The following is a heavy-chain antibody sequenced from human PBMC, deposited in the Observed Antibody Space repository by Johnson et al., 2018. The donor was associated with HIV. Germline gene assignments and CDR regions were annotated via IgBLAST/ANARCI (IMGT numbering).Heavy chain of an antibody. J-gene: IGHJ3*02. CDR1: GFTFSSYP. CDR2: ISYDGGSK. V-gene: IGHV3-30*04. D-gene: IGHD5-18*01. Sequence: QMLLVESGGGVVQPGRSLRLSCAASGFTFSSYPMHWVRQAPGKGLEWVAIISYDGGSKYYADSVKGRFTVSRDNSKNTLYLQINSLRPEDTAVYYCGRLPSGYSRDDLDIWGQGTMVTVSS. CDR3: GRLPSGYSRDDLDI.